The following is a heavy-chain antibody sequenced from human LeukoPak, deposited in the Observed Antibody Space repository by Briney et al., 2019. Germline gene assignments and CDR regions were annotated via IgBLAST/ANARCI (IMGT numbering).Heavy chain of an antibody. CDR3: ATRGVVVPAAVDY. Sequence: GESLKISCKGSGYTFTSYYMHWVRQAPGQGLEWMGIINPSGGSTSYAQKFQGRVTMTRDTSTSTVYMELSSLRSEDTAVYYCATRGVVVPAAVDYWGQGTLVTVSS. CDR1: GYTFTSYY. V-gene: IGHV1-46*01. J-gene: IGHJ4*02. CDR2: INPSGGST. D-gene: IGHD2-2*01.